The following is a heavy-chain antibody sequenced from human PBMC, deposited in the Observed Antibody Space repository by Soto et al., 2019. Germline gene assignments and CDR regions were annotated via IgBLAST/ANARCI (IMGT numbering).Heavy chain of an antibody. D-gene: IGHD1-26*01. CDR1: GFTFSDYY. CDR3: ARKYSGSYVDY. J-gene: IGHJ4*02. CDR2: ISSSSSYT. Sequence: GALRLSCSASGFTFSDYYMSWIRQAPGKGLEWVSYISSSSSYTNYADSVKGRFTISRDNAKNSLYLQMNSLRAEDTAVYYCARKYSGSYVDYWGQGTLVTVSS. V-gene: IGHV3-11*06.